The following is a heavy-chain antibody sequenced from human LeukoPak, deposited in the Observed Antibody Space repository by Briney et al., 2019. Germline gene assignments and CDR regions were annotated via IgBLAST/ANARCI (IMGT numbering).Heavy chain of an antibody. D-gene: IGHD2-2*01. Sequence: GGSLRLSCAASGFTFSSYGMHWVRQAPGKGLEWVAVIWYDGSNKYYADSVKGRFTISRDNSKNTLYLQMNGLRAEDTAVYYCARDCSSTSCYFDAFGIWGQGTMVTVSS. CDR3: ARDCSSTSCYFDAFGI. J-gene: IGHJ3*02. CDR2: IWYDGSNK. V-gene: IGHV3-33*01. CDR1: GFTFSSYG.